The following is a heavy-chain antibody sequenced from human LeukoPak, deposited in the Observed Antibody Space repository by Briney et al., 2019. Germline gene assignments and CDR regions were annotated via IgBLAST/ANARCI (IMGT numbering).Heavy chain of an antibody. CDR2: IYSGGST. D-gene: IGHD6-13*01. V-gene: IGHV3-53*01. CDR3: AKYKDTSNWYYFDY. CDR1: GFTVSGNY. J-gene: IGHJ4*02. Sequence: GGSLRLSCAASGFTVSGNYMSWVRQAPGKGLEWVSVIYSGGSTYYADSVKGRFTISRDNSKNTLYLQMNSLRAEDSAVYYCAKYKDTSNWYYFDYWGQGALVTVSS.